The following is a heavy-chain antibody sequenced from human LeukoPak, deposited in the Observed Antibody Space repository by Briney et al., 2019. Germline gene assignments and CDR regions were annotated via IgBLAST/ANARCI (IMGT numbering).Heavy chain of an antibody. CDR1: GYTFTGYY. CDR3: APTYGNGWYYFDY. CDR2: INPKNGDT. V-gene: IGHV1-2*02. D-gene: IGHD2-15*01. Sequence: ASVKVSCKASGYTFTGYYMHWVRQAPGQGLEWMGWINPKNGDTNYAQNFQGRVTMTRDMSITTAYMELSRLRSDDTAVYYCAPTYGNGWYYFDYWGQGTLVTVSS. J-gene: IGHJ4*02.